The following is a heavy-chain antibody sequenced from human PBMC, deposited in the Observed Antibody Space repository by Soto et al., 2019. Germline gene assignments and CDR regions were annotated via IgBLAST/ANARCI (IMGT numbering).Heavy chain of an antibody. CDR2: MNPNSGNT. Sequence: GASVKVSCKAAGYAFTRYDINGVVQSPGQGREGMGCMNPNSGNTHYAQKFQGRVTMTRNTSISTGYMELSNLRSEDTAVYYCARYSGGYYYGMDDWGQGTTVTVSS. CDR3: ARYSGGYYYGMDD. D-gene: IGHD1-26*01. CDR1: GYAFTRYD. J-gene: IGHJ6*02. V-gene: IGHV1-8*01.